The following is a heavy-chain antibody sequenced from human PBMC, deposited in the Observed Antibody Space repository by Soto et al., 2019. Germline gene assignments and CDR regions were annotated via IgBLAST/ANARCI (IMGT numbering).Heavy chain of an antibody. V-gene: IGHV3-23*01. Sequence: GGSLRLSCAVSGLTFSSSAMNWVRQAPGKGLEWVSIISDSGGRTHYADSVKGRFTISRDNSKNTLYLQMSSLRAEDTALYYCAKSLNINWKNWFDPWGQGTLVTVSS. D-gene: IGHD1-1*01. J-gene: IGHJ5*02. CDR3: AKSLNINWKNWFDP. CDR1: GLTFSSSA. CDR2: ISDSGGRT.